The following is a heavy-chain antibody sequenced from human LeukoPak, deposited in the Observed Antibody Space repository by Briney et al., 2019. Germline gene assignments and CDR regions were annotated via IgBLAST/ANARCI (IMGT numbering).Heavy chain of an antibody. CDR2: ISSSSSYI. CDR3: ARDVRGDAFDI. D-gene: IGHD3-16*01. CDR1: GFTFSRYS. J-gene: IGHJ3*02. Sequence: GGSLRLSCAASGFTFSRYSMNWVRQAPGKGLEWVSSISSSSSYIYYADSVKGRFTISRDNAKNSLYLQMNSLRAEDTAVYYCARDVRGDAFDIWGQGTMVTVSS. V-gene: IGHV3-21*01.